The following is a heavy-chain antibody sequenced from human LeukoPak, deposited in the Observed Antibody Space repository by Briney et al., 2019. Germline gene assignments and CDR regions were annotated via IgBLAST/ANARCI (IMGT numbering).Heavy chain of an antibody. CDR1: GYNFTSYW. J-gene: IGHJ4*02. Sequence: GESLKISCKGSGYNFTSYWIGWVRQMPGNGLEWVGIIYPGDSDTRYSSSFQGQVTISADKSISTAYLQWSSLKASDTAMYYCARRVGNSGSLRNFDYWGQGTLVTVSS. CDR2: IYPGDSDT. D-gene: IGHD1-26*01. V-gene: IGHV5-51*01. CDR3: ARRVGNSGSLRNFDY.